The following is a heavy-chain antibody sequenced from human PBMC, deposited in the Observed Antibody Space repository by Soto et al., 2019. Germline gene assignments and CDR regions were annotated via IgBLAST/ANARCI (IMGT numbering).Heavy chain of an antibody. J-gene: IGHJ5*02. CDR1: GGSISSGDYY. V-gene: IGHV4-30-4*01. D-gene: IGHD3-9*01. CDR3: ARGVLLRYFDWLNCSDP. CDR2: IYYSGST. Sequence: SETLSLTCTVSGGSISSGDYYWSWIRQPPGKGLEWIGYIYYSGSTYYNPSLKSRVTISVDTSKNQFSLKLSSVTAADTAVYYCARGVLLRYFDWLNCSDPCGQAPLLTVSS.